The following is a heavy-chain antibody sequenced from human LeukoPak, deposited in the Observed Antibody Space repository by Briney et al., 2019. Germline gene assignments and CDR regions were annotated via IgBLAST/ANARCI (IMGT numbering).Heavy chain of an antibody. CDR3: ASKLTAVAGYFDC. V-gene: IGHV4-30-2*01. CDR2: IYHSGST. CDR1: GGSISSGGYS. D-gene: IGHD6-19*01. J-gene: IGHJ4*02. Sequence: PSQTLSLTCAVSGGSISSGGYSWSWIRQPPGKGLEWIGYIYHSGSTYYNPSLKSRVTISVDRSKNQFSLKLSSVAAADTALYYCASKLTAVAGYFDCWGQGTLVTVSS.